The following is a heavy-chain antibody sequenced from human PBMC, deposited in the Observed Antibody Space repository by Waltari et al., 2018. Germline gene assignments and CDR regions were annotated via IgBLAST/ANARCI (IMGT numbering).Heavy chain of an antibody. J-gene: IGHJ5*02. Sequence: EVQLVESGGGLVKPGGSLRLSCAASGFTFSSYSMNWVRQAPGKGLEWVSSISSSSSYIYYADSVKGRFTISRDNAKNSLYLQMNSLRAEDTAVYYCARGGASSSWTNFDPWGQGTLVTVSS. CDR2: ISSSSSYI. D-gene: IGHD6-13*01. CDR1: GFTFSSYS. V-gene: IGHV3-21*01. CDR3: ARGGASSSWTNFDP.